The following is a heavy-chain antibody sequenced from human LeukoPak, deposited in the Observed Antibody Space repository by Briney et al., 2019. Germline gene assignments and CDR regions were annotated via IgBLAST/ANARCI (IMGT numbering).Heavy chain of an antibody. CDR3: ARVGDYGGFDY. J-gene: IGHJ4*02. Sequence: GGSLRLSCAASGFTFNTYSMNWVRQAPGKGLEWVSSISSSSSYIYYADSVKGRFTISRDNAKKSLYLQMDSLRAEDTAVYYCARVGDYGGFDYWGQGTLVTVSS. CDR1: GFTFNTYS. CDR2: ISSSSSYI. D-gene: IGHD4-17*01. V-gene: IGHV3-21*01.